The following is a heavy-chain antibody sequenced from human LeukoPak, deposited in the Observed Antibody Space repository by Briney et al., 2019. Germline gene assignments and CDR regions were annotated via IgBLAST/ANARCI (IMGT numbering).Heavy chain of an antibody. Sequence: GGSLRLSCAASGFTFSSYSMNWVRQAPGKGLEWVSFISSSSSYIYYADSVKGRFTISRDNAKNSLYLQMNSLRAEDTAVYYCAREGITMVQGAVDYWGQGTLVTVSS. D-gene: IGHD3-10*01. CDR3: AREGITMVQGAVDY. J-gene: IGHJ4*02. V-gene: IGHV3-21*01. CDR1: GFTFSSYS. CDR2: ISSSSSYI.